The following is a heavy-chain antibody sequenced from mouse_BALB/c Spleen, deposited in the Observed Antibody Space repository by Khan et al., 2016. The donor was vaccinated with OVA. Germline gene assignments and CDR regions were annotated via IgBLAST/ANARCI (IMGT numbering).Heavy chain of an antibody. CDR3: ARGGYDSPFAY. Sequence: QVQLQQSGPELVKPGASVKMSCKASGYTFTSYWIHWVKQRPGQGLEWIGKIDPSKSDTKLNQNFKDKATLTVDKSSNTAYMQLSRVTSEDSAVYYGARGGYDSPFAYWGQGTLLTVSA. V-gene: IGHV1-69*02. D-gene: IGHD1-1*01. CDR1: GYTFTSYW. J-gene: IGHJ3*01. CDR2: IDPSKSDT.